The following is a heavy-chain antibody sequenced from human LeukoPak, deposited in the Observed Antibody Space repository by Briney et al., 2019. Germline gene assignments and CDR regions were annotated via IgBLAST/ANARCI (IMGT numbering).Heavy chain of an antibody. D-gene: IGHD5-24*01. V-gene: IGHV3-74*01. J-gene: IGHJ6*03. CDR2: IKSDGTGA. CDR3: ARDRDGPNYYMDV. Sequence: GGSLRLSCAASGFSFSNYWMHWVREVPEKGLEWVSRIKSDGTGATYAGSVNGRFTISRDNAENTLYLQMNSLRAEDTAIYYCARDRDGPNYYMDVWGKGTMVTVSS. CDR1: GFSFSNYW.